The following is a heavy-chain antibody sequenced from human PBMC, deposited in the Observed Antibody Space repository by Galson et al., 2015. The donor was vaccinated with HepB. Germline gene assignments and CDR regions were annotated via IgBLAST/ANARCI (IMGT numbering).Heavy chain of an antibody. Sequence: SLRLSCAASGFTFSSYGMHWVRQAPGKGLEWVAVIWYDGSNKYYADSVKGRFTISRDNSKNTLYLQMNSLRAEDTAVYYCVRDGGSSSSWYRDDYWGQGTLVTVSS. CDR2: IWYDGSNK. CDR3: VRDGGSSSSWYRDDY. D-gene: IGHD6-13*01. V-gene: IGHV3-33*01. J-gene: IGHJ4*02. CDR1: GFTFSSYG.